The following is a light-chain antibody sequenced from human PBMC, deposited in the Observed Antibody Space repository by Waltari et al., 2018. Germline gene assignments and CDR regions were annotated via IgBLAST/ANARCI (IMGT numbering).Light chain of an antibody. V-gene: IGKV3-20*01. CDR2: GAS. CDR1: QSVSSNY. J-gene: IGKJ1*01. Sequence: DIVLTQSPGILSSSPGERATLSCRASQSVSSNYLAWYQQKVGQAPRLLIFGASNRVTGIPDRFSGSGSGTDFTLTISRLESEDFTVYYCQQYGSSPWTFGQGTKVEI. CDR3: QQYGSSPWT.